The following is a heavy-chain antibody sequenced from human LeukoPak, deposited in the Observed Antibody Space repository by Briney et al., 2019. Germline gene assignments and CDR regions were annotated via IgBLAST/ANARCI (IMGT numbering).Heavy chain of an antibody. CDR3: AALAVAGTSEGY. CDR2: FYYGGST. J-gene: IGHJ4*01. V-gene: IGHV4-39*01. D-gene: IGHD6-19*01. CDR1: GASISSGAYS. Sequence: SETLSLTCTVSGASISSGAYSWGWVRQPPGKGLEWIGSFYYGGSTSYNASLKTRVNISVDTPKNQLSLRLNSVTAADTSVYYCAALAVAGTSEGYWGQGGLIIVSS.